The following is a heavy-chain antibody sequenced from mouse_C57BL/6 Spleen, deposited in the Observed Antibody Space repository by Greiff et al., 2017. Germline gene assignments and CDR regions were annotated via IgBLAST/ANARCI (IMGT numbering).Heavy chain of an antibody. CDR1: GYTFTDYN. CDR3: ARHYYGSTFYAMDY. D-gene: IGHD1-1*01. CDR2: INPNNGGT. V-gene: IGHV1-18*01. Sequence: EVQLVESGPELVKPGASVKIPCKASGYTFTDYNMDWVKQSHGKSLEWIGDINPNNGGTIYNQKFKGKATLTVDKSSSTAYMELRSLTSEDTAVYYCARHYYGSTFYAMDYWGQGTSVTVSS. J-gene: IGHJ4*01.